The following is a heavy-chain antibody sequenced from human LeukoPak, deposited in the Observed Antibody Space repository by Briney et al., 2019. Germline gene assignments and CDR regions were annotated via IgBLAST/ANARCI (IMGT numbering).Heavy chain of an antibody. Sequence: GGSLRLSCAASGFTFSSYSMNWVRQAPGKGLEWVSSISSSSSYIYYADSVKGRFTISRDNSKNTLYLQMNSLRAEDTAVYYCARDVVGARRYNWFDPWGRGTLVTVSS. CDR2: ISSSSSYI. CDR1: GFTFSSYS. J-gene: IGHJ5*02. CDR3: ARDVVGARRYNWFDP. D-gene: IGHD1-26*01. V-gene: IGHV3-21*01.